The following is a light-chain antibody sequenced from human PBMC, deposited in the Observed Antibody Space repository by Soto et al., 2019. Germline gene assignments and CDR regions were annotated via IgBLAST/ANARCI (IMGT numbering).Light chain of an antibody. V-gene: IGKV4-1*01. CDR1: QSVLYSSNNKNY. CDR3: QQYYSTPRT. CDR2: WAS. J-gene: IGKJ4*01. Sequence: DIVMTQSPDSLAVSLGERATINCKSSQSVLYSSNNKNYLAWYQQTPGQPPKLLIYWASTRESGVPDRFSGSGSGTDFTLTISSLQAEDVAVYYCQQYYSTPRTFGGGTKVEIK.